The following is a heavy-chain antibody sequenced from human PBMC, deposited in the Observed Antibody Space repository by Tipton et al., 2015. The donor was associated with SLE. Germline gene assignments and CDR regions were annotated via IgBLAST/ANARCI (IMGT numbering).Heavy chain of an antibody. D-gene: IGHD2-2*01. Sequence: GLVKPSETLSLTCSVSGGSMSYHYLSWIRQPPGKGLEWVGYIYYTGNTNYNPSLKSRVTMSVDTSKSQFSLKLTFVSAADTAIYYCARMGLCTTTTCNEGAFDVWGQGSMVTVSS. V-gene: IGHV4-59*11. CDR3: ARMGLCTTTTCNEGAFDV. CDR1: GGSMSYHY. CDR2: IYYTGNT. J-gene: IGHJ3*01.